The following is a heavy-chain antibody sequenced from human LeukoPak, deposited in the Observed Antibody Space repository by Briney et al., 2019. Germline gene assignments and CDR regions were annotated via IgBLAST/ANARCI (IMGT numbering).Heavy chain of an antibody. CDR2: INPSGGST. D-gene: IGHD6-19*01. Sequence: ASVKVSCKVSGYTLTELSMYWVRQAPGQGLEWMGVINPSGGSTSYAQKFQGRVTMTRDTSTRTVYMEVNSLRPEDTAVYYCARQGTYSSAIGMGYWGQGTLVTVSS. J-gene: IGHJ4*02. V-gene: IGHV1-46*01. CDR3: ARQGTYSSAIGMGY. CDR1: GYTLTELS.